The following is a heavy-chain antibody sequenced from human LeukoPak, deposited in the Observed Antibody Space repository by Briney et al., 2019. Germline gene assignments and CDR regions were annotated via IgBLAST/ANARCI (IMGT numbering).Heavy chain of an antibody. Sequence: GGSLRLSCAASGFTFSSYEMNWVRQAPGKGLEWVSYISSSGSTIYYADSVKGRFTISRDNSKNTLYLQMSSLRAEDTAVYYCVSSIVGATHAFDIWGQGTMVTVSS. J-gene: IGHJ3*02. V-gene: IGHV3-48*03. CDR3: VSSIVGATHAFDI. D-gene: IGHD1-26*01. CDR2: ISSSGSTI. CDR1: GFTFSSYE.